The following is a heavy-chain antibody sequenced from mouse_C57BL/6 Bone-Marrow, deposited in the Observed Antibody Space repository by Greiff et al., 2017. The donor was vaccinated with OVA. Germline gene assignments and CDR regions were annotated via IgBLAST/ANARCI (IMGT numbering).Heavy chain of an antibody. CDR2: ISSGSSTI. J-gene: IGHJ3*01. CDR1: GFTFSDYG. CDR3: ARGYDYDGAY. D-gene: IGHD2-4*01. V-gene: IGHV5-17*01. Sequence: EVQLQQSGGGLVKPGGSLKLSCAASGFTFSDYGMHSVRQAPEKGLEWVAYISSGSSTIYYADTVKGRFTISRDNAKNTLFLQMTSLRSEDTAMDYCARGYDYDGAYWGQGTLVTVSA.